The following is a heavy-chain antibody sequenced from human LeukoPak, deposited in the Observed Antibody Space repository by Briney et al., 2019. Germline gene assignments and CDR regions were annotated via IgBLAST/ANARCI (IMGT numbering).Heavy chain of an antibody. CDR1: GGSISSSSYY. J-gene: IGHJ4*02. D-gene: IGHD3-3*01. V-gene: IGHV4-39*01. Sequence: SETLSLTCTVSGGSISSSSYYWGWIRQPPGKGLEWIGSIYYSGSTYYNPSLKSRVTISVDTSKNQFSLKLSSVTAADTAVYYCARLISVLDGYDFWSGYYRRAPYFDYWGQGTLVTVSS. CDR2: IYYSGST. CDR3: ARLISVLDGYDFWSGYYRRAPYFDY.